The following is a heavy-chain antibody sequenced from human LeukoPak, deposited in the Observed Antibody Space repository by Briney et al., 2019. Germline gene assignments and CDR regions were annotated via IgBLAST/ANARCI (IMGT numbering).Heavy chain of an antibody. V-gene: IGHV3-43D*03. CDR3: AKDISSNYALQY. D-gene: IGHD4/OR15-4a*01. CDR2: ISWDGSSI. Sequence: PGGSLRLSCAASGFTFDDYAMHWVRHAPGKGLEWVSLISWDGSSIYYADPVKGRFTISRDNSKNSLWLQMNSLRAEDTALYYCAKDISSNYALQYWGQGTLVTVSS. J-gene: IGHJ4*02. CDR1: GFTFDDYA.